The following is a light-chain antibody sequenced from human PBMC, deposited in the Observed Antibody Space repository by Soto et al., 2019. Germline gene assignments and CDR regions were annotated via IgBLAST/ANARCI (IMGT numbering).Light chain of an antibody. CDR3: SSYTNGRTLYV. V-gene: IGLV2-14*01. CDR1: SNDIGAYKY. CDR2: EVS. Sequence: QSVLTQPASVSGSPGQSITISCTGSSNDIGAYKYVSWYQQYPGKAPKLIIFEVSNRPSGVSNRFSGSKSGNTASLNIAGIQAEEEADYNCSSYTNGRTLYVFGGGTKVTV. J-gene: IGLJ1*01.